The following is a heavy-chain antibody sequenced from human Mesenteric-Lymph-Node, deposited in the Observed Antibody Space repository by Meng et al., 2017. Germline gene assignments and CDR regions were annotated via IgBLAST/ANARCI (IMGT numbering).Heavy chain of an antibody. V-gene: IGHV4-4*02. Sequence: VQWPGTGPGLVEPAGTLSLTGAVSGGSISGGTWWSWIRQPPGKGLEWSGHIYNSGSTYYNPSLKSRITISVDTSKNQFSLKLSSVTAADTAVYYCASFPPPGKQWLVTDYWGQGTLVTVSS. CDR1: GGSISGGTW. CDR3: ASFPPPGKQWLVTDY. J-gene: IGHJ4*02. CDR2: IYNSGST. D-gene: IGHD6-19*01.